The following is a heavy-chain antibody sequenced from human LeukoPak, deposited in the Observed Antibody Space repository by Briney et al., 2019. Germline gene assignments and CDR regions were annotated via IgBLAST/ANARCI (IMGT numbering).Heavy chain of an antibody. D-gene: IGHD1-26*01. J-gene: IGHJ6*02. CDR1: GFTFDDYT. Sequence: GGSLRLSYAASGFTFDDYTMHWVRQAPGKGLEWVSLISWDGGSTYYADSVKGRFTISRDNSKNSLYLQMNSLRTEDTALYYCAKDLMGATSFYYYYYGMDVWGQGTTVTVSS. V-gene: IGHV3-43*01. CDR2: ISWDGGST. CDR3: AKDLMGATSFYYYYYGMDV.